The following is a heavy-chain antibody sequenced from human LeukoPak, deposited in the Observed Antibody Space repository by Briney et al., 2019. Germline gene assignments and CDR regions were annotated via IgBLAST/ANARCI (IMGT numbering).Heavy chain of an antibody. D-gene: IGHD3-22*01. CDR1: GGSISSYY. J-gene: IGHJ3*02. CDR3: ARQTYYYDSSGYYYDAFDI. Sequence: PSETLSLTCTVSGGSISSYYWSWIRQPPGKGLEWIGYIYYSGSTNYNPSLKSRVTISVGTSKNQFSLKLSSVTAADTAVYYCARQTYYYDSSGYYYDAFDIWGQGTMVTVSS. CDR2: IYYSGST. V-gene: IGHV4-59*01.